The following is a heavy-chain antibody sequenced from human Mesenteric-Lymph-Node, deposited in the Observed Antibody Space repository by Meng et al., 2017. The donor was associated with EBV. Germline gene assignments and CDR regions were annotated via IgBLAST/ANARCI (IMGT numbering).Heavy chain of an antibody. CDR1: GFSLSTRGVL. CDR2: VYWDDDK. D-gene: IGHD3-3*01. V-gene: IGHV2-5*02. J-gene: IGHJ4*02. CDR3: AGWSARLEY. Sequence: QITLKGSVPPLVKPTPTLPLTCTFSGFSLSTRGVLVGWIRQPPGQALEWLALVYWDDDKRYSPSLKSRLSITKNTSKNQVVLTMADMDPVDTGTYYCAGWSARLEYWGPGTLVTVSS.